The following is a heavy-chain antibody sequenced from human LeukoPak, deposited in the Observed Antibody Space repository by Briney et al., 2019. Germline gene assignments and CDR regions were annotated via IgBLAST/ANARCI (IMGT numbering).Heavy chain of an antibody. CDR1: GFTFSSYA. D-gene: IGHD2/OR15-2a*01. CDR3: ASFLSSPFHY. J-gene: IGHJ4*02. CDR2: ISYDGSNK. Sequence: PGRSLRLSCAASGFTFSSYAMHWVRQAPGKGLEWVAVISYDGSNKYYADSVKGRFTISRDNSKNTLYLQMNSLRAEDTAVYYCASFLSSPFHYWGQGTLVTVSS. V-gene: IGHV3-30-3*01.